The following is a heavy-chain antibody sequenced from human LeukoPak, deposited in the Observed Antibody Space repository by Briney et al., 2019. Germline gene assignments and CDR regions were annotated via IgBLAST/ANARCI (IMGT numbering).Heavy chain of an antibody. D-gene: IGHD6-19*01. CDR3: ARSLGAGYSSGWYVGY. V-gene: IGHV7-4-1*02. J-gene: IGHJ4*02. CDR1: GYTFTSYA. CDR2: INTNTGNP. Sequence: ASVKVSCKASGYTFTSYAMNWVRQAPGQGLEWMGWINTNTGNPTYAQGFTGRFVFSLDTSVSTAYLQISSLKAEDTAVYYCARSLGAGYSSGWYVGYWGQGTLVTVSS.